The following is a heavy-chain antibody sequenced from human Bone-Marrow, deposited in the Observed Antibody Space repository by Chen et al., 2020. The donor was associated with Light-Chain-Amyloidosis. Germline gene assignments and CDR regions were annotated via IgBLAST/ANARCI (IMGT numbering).Heavy chain of an antibody. J-gene: IGHJ6*03. Sequence: QVQLVQSGAEVKKPGSSVKVSCKASGGTFSSYTISWVRQAPGQGLEWMGRIIPILGIANYAQKFQGRVTITADKSTSTAYMELSSLRSEDTAVYYCATISLDYYYMDVWGKGTTVTVSS. D-gene: IGHD3-3*01. CDR2: IIPILGIA. V-gene: IGHV1-69*02. CDR1: GGTFSSYT. CDR3: ATISLDYYYMDV.